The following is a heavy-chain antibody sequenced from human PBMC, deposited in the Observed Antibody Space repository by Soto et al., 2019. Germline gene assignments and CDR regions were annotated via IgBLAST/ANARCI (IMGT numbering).Heavy chain of an antibody. D-gene: IGHD2-15*01. Sequence: EVQLLESGGGLVQPGRSLRLSCAASGFTFSNYAMSWVRQAPGKGLDWVSAISGSGGTTYYADSVKGRFTISRDNSKNTRFLQMSSLRAEDAAVYYCAKFFVEPGSNIGWRCSFPYWGQGTLVTASP. V-gene: IGHV3-23*01. CDR2: ISGSGGTT. CDR3: AKFFVEPGSNIGWRCSFPY. J-gene: IGHJ4*02. CDR1: GFTFSNYA.